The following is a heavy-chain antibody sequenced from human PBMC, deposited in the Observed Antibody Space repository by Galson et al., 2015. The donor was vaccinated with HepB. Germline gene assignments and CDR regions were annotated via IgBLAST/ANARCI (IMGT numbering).Heavy chain of an antibody. V-gene: IGHV3-7*01. CDR2: IKQDGSEK. Sequence: SLRLSCAASGFTFSSYWMHWVRQAPGKGLEWVANIKQDGSEKYYVDSVKGRFTISRDNAKNSLYLQMNSLGAEDTAVYYCARRGGGLVPDPMGAFDIWGQGTMVTVSS. CDR1: GFTFSSYW. D-gene: IGHD3-16*01. J-gene: IGHJ3*02. CDR3: ARRGGGLVPDPMGAFDI.